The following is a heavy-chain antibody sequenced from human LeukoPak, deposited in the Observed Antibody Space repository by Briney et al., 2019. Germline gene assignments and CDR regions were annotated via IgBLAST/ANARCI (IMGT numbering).Heavy chain of an antibody. V-gene: IGHV4-34*01. CDR3: ARQFSGIAAAGGLDY. J-gene: IGHJ4*02. Sequence: SETLSLTCAVYGGSFSGYYWSWIRQPPGKGLEWIGEINHSGSTNYNPSLKRRVTISVDTSKNQFSLKLSSVTAADTAVYYRARQFSGIAAAGGLDYWGQGTLVTVSS. CDR2: INHSGST. CDR1: GGSFSGYY. D-gene: IGHD6-13*01.